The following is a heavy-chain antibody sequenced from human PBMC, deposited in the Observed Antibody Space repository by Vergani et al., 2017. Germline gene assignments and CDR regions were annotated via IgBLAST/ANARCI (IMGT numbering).Heavy chain of an antibody. D-gene: IGHD3-16*01. J-gene: IGHJ6*02. CDR3: ARDRGSYFYGMDV. V-gene: IGHV3-48*01. CDR2: ISSSSSTI. Sequence: EVQLVESGGGLVQPGGSLRLSCAASGFTFSSYSMNWVRQAPGKGLEWVSYISSSSSTIYYADSVKGRFTISRDNAKNSLYLQMNSLRAEDTAVYYCARDRGSYFYGMDVWGQGTTVTVSS. CDR1: GFTFSSYS.